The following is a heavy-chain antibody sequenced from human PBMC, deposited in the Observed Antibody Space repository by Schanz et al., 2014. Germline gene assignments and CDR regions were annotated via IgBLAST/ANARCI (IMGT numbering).Heavy chain of an antibody. CDR1: GFTFSDYY. Sequence: VRLVESGGGLVKPGGSLRLSCAASGFTFSDYYINWVRQAPGKGLEWISYISSTTDYTQYADSVKGRFTVSRDNARNSLYLQMDSLRDEDTAVYYCARDRRVQTYYYYHYGMDVWGQGTTVIVSS. V-gene: IGHV3-11*06. J-gene: IGHJ6*02. CDR2: ISSTTDYT. CDR3: ARDRRVQTYYYYHYGMDV.